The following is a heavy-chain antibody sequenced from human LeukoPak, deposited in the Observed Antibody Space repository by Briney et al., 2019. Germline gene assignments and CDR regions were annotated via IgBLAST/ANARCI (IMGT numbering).Heavy chain of an antibody. J-gene: IGHJ6*03. Sequence: GGSLRLSCAASGFTFSSYEMSWIRQAPGKGLEWFSYISSSGSTIYYADSGKGRFTISRDNAKNSLYLQMNSLRAEDTAVYYCARVGAAAGFYYYMDVWGKGTTVTVSS. CDR2: ISSSGSTI. CDR3: ARVGAAAGFYYYMDV. V-gene: IGHV3-48*03. CDR1: GFTFSSYE. D-gene: IGHD6-13*01.